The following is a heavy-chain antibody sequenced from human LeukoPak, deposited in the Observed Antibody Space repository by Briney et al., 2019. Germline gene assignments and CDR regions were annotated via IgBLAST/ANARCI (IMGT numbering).Heavy chain of an antibody. CDR3: ARGGGDIPIDS. Sequence: PGGSLRLSCAASGFTFSNYGMHWVRQAPGKGLEWVASISSRSYGYYADAAKGRFTISRDNARNSLYLQMNSLRAEETALYYCARGGGDIPIDSWGQGTLVAVSS. CDR2: ISSRSYG. V-gene: IGHV3-21*01. J-gene: IGHJ4*02. D-gene: IGHD2-21*02. CDR1: GFTFSNYG.